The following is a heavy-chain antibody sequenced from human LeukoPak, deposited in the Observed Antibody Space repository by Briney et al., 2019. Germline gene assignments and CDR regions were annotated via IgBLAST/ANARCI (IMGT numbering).Heavy chain of an antibody. J-gene: IGHJ4*02. CDR3: AIRSTIATRFFDY. D-gene: IGHD6-6*01. V-gene: IGHV5-51*01. CDR2: IYPGDSDT. CDR1: GYSFTNYW. Sequence: GESLKISCKGSGYSFTNYWIGWVREMPGKGLEWMGIIYPGDSDTRYSPSFQGQVTFSADNSISTAYLQWSSLKASDTAIYYCAIRSTIATRFFDYWGQGTLVTVSS.